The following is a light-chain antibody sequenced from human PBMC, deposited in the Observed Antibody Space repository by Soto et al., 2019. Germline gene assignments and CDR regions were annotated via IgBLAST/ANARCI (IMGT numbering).Light chain of an antibody. V-gene: IGKV1-5*01. CDR1: PSISSW. J-gene: IGKJ2*01. CDR2: DAS. Sequence: DIQMTQSPSTLSASVGDRVTITCRASPSISSWLAWYQQKPGKAPKLLIYDASSLESGVPSRFSGSGSWTEFTLTIRSLQPDDFATYYCQQYNSYSPGYTFGQGTKLEIK. CDR3: QQYNSYSPGYT.